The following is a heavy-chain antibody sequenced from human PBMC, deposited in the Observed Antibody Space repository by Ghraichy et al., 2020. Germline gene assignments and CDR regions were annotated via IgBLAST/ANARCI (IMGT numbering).Heavy chain of an antibody. D-gene: IGHD3-22*01. CDR2: MNPISGNT. Sequence: ASVKVSCKASGYTFTTYDINWVRQATGQGLEWMGWMNPISGNTDYAQKFQGRVIMTRNTSISTAYMELSSLRSEDTAVYYCAGSRSSSGYRRLDYWGQGTLVTVSS. CDR3: AGSRSSSGYRRLDY. V-gene: IGHV1-8*01. CDR1: GYTFTTYD. J-gene: IGHJ4*02.